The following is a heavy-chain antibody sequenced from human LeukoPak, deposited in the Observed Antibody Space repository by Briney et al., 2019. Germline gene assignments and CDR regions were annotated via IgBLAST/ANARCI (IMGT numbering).Heavy chain of an antibody. CDR3: AKARIRIAVAGYFDC. CDR1: GFTFDDYA. D-gene: IGHD6-19*01. CDR2: ISWNSGSI. Sequence: GRSLRLSCAASGFTFDDYAMHWVRQAPGKGLEWVSGISWNSGSIGYADSVKGRFTISRDNAKNSLYLQMNSLRAEDTALYYCAKARIRIAVAGYFDCWGQGTLVTVSS. V-gene: IGHV3-9*01. J-gene: IGHJ4*02.